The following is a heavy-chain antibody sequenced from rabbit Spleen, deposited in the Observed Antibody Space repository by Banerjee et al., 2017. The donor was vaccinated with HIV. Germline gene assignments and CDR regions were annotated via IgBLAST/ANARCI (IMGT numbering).Heavy chain of an antibody. J-gene: IGHJ3*01. CDR3: AREMGVGYIDL. CDR2: IYAGSTGTI. CDR1: GFSFSAVHW. V-gene: IGHV1S45*01. D-gene: IGHD3-1*01. Sequence: QEQLEESGGDLVKPGASLTLTCTASGFSFSAVHWIYWVRQAPGKGLEWIGTIYAGSTGTIDFASWAKGRFTISKTSSTTVTLQMTSLTAADTATYFCAREMGVGYIDLWGQGTLVTVS.